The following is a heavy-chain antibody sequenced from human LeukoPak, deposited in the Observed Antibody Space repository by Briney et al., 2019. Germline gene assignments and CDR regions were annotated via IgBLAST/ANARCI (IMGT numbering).Heavy chain of an antibody. V-gene: IGHV3-11*01. Sequence: GGSLRLSCAASGFTFSDYYMSWIRQAPGKGLEWVSYISSSGSTIYYADSVKGRFTISRDNSKNTLYLQMNSLRAEDTAVYYCANTDYDFWSGYAHYDYWGQGTLVTVSS. CDR3: ANTDYDFWSGYAHYDY. CDR1: GFTFSDYY. J-gene: IGHJ4*02. D-gene: IGHD3-3*01. CDR2: ISSSGSTI.